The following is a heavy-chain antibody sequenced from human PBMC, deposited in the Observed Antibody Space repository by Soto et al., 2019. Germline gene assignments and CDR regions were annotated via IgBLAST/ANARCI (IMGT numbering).Heavy chain of an antibody. J-gene: IGHJ4*02. CDR2: ISGYNGDT. D-gene: IGHD3-16*02. CDR3: ARDIYVWGSYHNDY. V-gene: IGHV1-18*01. CDR1: GYTFTDYC. Sequence: ASVNVSCKSSGYTFTDYCISWMRQAPGQGLEWMAWISGYNGDTKYAQNFQDRVTMTTDTSTSTAYMELRSLRSDDTAVYYCARDIYVWGSYHNDYWGQGTQVTVSS.